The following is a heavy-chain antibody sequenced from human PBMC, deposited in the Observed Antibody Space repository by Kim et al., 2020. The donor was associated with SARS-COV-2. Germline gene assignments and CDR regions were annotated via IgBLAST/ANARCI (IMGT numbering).Heavy chain of an antibody. J-gene: IGHJ4*02. CDR3: AKDLWDIVATLESDY. V-gene: IGHV3-30*02. D-gene: IGHD5-12*01. Sequence: ASVTGRFTISRDNAKNALYLQMNSLRAEDTAVYYCAKDLWDIVATLESDYWGQGTLVTVSS.